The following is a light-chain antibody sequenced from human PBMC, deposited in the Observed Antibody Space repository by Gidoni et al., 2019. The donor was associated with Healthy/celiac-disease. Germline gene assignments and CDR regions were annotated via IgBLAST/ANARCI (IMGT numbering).Light chain of an antibody. Sequence: DIQMTQSPSTLSAYVGDRVTLTCRASQSISSWVAWYQQKPGKAPKLLIYKASSLESGVQSRFSGSGSGTEFTLTISRLHPDDFATYYCQQYNSYPWTFGQGTKVEIK. J-gene: IGKJ1*01. CDR3: QQYNSYPWT. V-gene: IGKV1-5*03. CDR2: KAS. CDR1: QSISSW.